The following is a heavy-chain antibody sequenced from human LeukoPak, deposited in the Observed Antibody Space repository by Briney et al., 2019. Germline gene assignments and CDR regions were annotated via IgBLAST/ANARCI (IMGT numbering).Heavy chain of an antibody. CDR1: GFTFSRYW. CDR2: INSDESNT. D-gene: IGHD2-15*01. J-gene: IGHJ4*02. CDR3: ARGYCSGGSCYFDY. Sequence: GGSLRLSCAASGFTFSRYWMHCVRQAPGKGLVWVSRINSDESNTNYADSVKGRFTISRDNAKNTLYLQMNSLRAEDTAVYYCARGYCSGGSCYFDYWGQGTLVTVSS. V-gene: IGHV3-74*01.